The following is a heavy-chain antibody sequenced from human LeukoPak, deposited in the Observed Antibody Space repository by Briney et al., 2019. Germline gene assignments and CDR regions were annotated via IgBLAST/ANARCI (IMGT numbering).Heavy chain of an antibody. D-gene: IGHD6-19*01. CDR2: IYYSRST. V-gene: IGHV4-39*02. J-gene: IGHJ4*02. Sequence: SETLSLTCTVSGGSISSSSYYWGWLRQPPGKGLEWIGSIYYSRSTYYNPSLKSRVTISVDTSKNLFSLKLSSVTAADTAVYYCASGQGGQWLVRRYFDYWGQGTLVTVSS. CDR1: GGSISSSSYY. CDR3: ASGQGGQWLVRRYFDY.